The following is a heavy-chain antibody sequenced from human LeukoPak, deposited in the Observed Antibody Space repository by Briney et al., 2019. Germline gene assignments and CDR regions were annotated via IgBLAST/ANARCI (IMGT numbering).Heavy chain of an antibody. CDR3: ARQDPEFDY. J-gene: IGHJ4*02. CDR2: IYPGDSDT. V-gene: IGHV5-51*01. CDR1: GSRFTRYW. Sequence: GESLQISCKGPGSRFTRYWIGWVRQMPGKGLEWMGIIYPGDSDTRYSPSFQGQVTISADKSISTAYLQWSSLKASDTAMYYCARQDPEFDYWGQGTLVTVSS.